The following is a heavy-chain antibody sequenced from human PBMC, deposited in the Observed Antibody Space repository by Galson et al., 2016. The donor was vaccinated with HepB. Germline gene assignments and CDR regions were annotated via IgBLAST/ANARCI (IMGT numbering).Heavy chain of an antibody. J-gene: IGHJ4*02. CDR1: GFTVSSNY. CDR2: LYSGGST. Sequence: SLRLSCAASGFTVSSNYMSWVRQAPGKGLEWVSILYSGGSTYYTDSVKGRFSISRDNSKNTVYPQINSLRPEDTAIYYCARGPTTSNYYTLDYWGQGTLVTASS. V-gene: IGHV3-53*01. D-gene: IGHD3-3*01. CDR3: ARGPTTSNYYTLDY.